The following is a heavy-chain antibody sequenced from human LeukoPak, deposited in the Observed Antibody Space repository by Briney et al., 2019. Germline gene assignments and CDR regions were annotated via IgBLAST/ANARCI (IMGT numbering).Heavy chain of an antibody. J-gene: IGHJ4*02. CDR1: GYTLTELS. Sequence: ASVKVSCKVSGYTLTELSMHWVRQAPGKGLEWMGGFDPEDGEIIYAQKFQGRVTMTEDTSTDTAYMELSSLRSEDTAVYYCATPLLRAAGTYIAVAGFDYWGQGTLVTVSS. V-gene: IGHV1-24*01. CDR2: FDPEDGEI. D-gene: IGHD6-19*01. CDR3: ATPLLRAAGTYIAVAGFDY.